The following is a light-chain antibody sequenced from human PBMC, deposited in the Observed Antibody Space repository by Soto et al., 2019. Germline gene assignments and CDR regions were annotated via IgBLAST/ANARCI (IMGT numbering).Light chain of an antibody. CDR3: CSYAGSYTPWV. Sequence: QSALTQPRSVSGSPGQSVTISCTGTSSDVGGYNYVSWYQQHPGKAAKLMIYDVSKRPSGIPDRFSGSKSGNTASLTISGLHAEDDDDYYCCSYAGSYTPWVFGTGTKLTVL. CDR2: DVS. J-gene: IGLJ1*01. CDR1: SSDVGGYNY. V-gene: IGLV2-11*01.